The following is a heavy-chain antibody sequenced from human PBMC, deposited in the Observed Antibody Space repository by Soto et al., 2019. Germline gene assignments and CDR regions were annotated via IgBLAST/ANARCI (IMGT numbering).Heavy chain of an antibody. J-gene: IGHJ3*02. CDR2: ISGSGGST. CDR1: GFTFSSYA. Sequence: GGSLRLSCAASGFTFSSYAMSWVRQAPGKGLEWVSAISGSGGSTYYADSVKGRFTISRDNSKNTLYLQMNSLRAEDTALYYCAKYIGGSGSYYNGVFDIWGQGTMVTVSS. V-gene: IGHV3-23*01. D-gene: IGHD3-10*01. CDR3: AKYIGGSGSYYNGVFDI.